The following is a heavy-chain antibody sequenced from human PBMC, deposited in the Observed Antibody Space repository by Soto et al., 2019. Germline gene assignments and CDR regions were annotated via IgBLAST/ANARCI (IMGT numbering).Heavy chain of an antibody. D-gene: IGHD3-10*01. V-gene: IGHV4-39*01. Sequence: PSETLSLTXSVSGASINNFAYYWGWIRQPPGKGLEWIGTVYYNENTYYNPSLKSRVAISVDTAKNQFSLNLRSVTAADTAIYFCARRERYYGSPGWFDPWGQGTLVTVS. CDR3: ARRERYYGSPGWFDP. CDR1: GASINNFAYY. CDR2: VYYNENT. J-gene: IGHJ5*01.